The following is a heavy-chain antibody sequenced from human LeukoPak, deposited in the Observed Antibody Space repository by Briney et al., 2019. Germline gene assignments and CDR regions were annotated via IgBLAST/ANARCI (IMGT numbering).Heavy chain of an antibody. CDR1: GGSISSSSYY. V-gene: IGHV4-39*01. CDR3: ARSNRGYYYFDY. CDR2: IYYSGST. J-gene: IGHJ4*02. D-gene: IGHD7-27*01. Sequence: PSETLSLTCTVSGGSISSSSYYWGWIRHPPGKGLEWIGSIYYSGSTYYNPSLKSRITISIDTPKNQFSLKLSSVTAADTAVYYCARSNRGYYYFDYWGQGTLVTVSS.